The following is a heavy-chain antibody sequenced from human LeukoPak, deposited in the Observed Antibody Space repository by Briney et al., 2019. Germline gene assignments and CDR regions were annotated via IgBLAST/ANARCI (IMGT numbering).Heavy chain of an antibody. CDR3: ARDAGLNWFDP. J-gene: IGHJ5*02. CDR1: GVSISSGGYS. V-gene: IGHV4-30-2*01. CDR2: IYHSGST. Sequence: PSETLSLTCAVSGVSISSGGYSWSWIRQPLGKGLEWIGYIYHSGSTYYNPSLKSRVTISVDRSKNRFSLKLSSVTAADTAVYYCARDAGLNWFDPWGQGTLVTVFS. D-gene: IGHD3-10*01.